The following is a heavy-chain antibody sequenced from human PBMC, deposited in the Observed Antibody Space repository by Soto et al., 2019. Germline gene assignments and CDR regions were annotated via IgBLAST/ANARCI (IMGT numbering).Heavy chain of an antibody. CDR3: AIRPSYYDSRGYFDY. J-gene: IGHJ4*02. CDR1: GFSFSSYA. V-gene: IGHV3-64D*06. Sequence: PWGSLRLSCSASGFSFSSYATHWVRQAPGKGLEYVSAISSNGGSTYYADSVKGRFTISRDNSKNTLYLQMSSLRAEDTAVYYCAIRPSYYDSRGYFDYWGQGT. D-gene: IGHD3-22*01. CDR2: ISSNGGST.